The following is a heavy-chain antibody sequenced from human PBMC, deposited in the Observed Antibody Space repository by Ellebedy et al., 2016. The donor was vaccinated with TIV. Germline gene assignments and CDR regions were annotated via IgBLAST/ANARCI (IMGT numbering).Heavy chain of an antibody. CDR2: IYTSGST. J-gene: IGHJ4*02. CDR3: ARDIGRTGYSSGWML. V-gene: IGHV4-4*07. CDR1: GGSISGYY. D-gene: IGHD6-19*01. Sequence: SETLSLTXTASGGSISGYYWSWIRQPAGKGLEWIGLIYTSGSTNYNPSLKSRVTMSVDTSKNQFSLKLSSVTAADTAVYYCARDIGRTGYSSGWMLWGQGTLVTVSS.